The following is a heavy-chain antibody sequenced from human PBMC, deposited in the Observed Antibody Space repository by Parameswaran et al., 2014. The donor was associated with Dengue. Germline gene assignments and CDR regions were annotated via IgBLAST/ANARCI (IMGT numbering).Heavy chain of an antibody. CDR3: ARDGSGYDYGYYYYGMDV. CDR2: ISAYNGNT. J-gene: IGHJ6*02. Sequence: SWVRQAPGQGLEWMGWISAYNGNTNYAQKLQGRVTMTTDTSTSTAYMELRSLRSDDTAVYYCARDGSGYDYGYYYYGMDVWGQGTTVTVSS. V-gene: IGHV1-18*01. D-gene: IGHD5-12*01.